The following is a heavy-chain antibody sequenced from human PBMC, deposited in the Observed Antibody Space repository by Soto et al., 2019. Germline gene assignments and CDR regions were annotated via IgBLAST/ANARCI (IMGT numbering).Heavy chain of an antibody. CDR3: ARDRLLWFGELLFYYYYGMDV. V-gene: IGHV6-1*01. Sequence: SQTLSLTCAISGDSVSSNIAAWNWIRQSPSRGLEWLGRTYYRSKWYNDYAVSVKSRITINPDTSKNQFSLQLNSVTPEDTAVYYCARDRLLWFGELLFYYYYGMDVWGQGTTVTVSS. CDR2: TYYRSKWYN. J-gene: IGHJ6*02. D-gene: IGHD3-10*01. CDR1: GDSVSSNIAA.